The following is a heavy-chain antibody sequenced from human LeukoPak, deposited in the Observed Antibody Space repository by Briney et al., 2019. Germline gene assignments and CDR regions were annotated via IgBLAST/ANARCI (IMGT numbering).Heavy chain of an antibody. CDR2: IYYSGST. CDR3: ARDLGYFDY. CDR1: GGSISSYY. J-gene: IGHJ4*02. Sequence: SETLSLTCTVSGGSISSYYWSWIRQPPGKGLEWIGYIYYSGSTNYNPSLKSRVTISVDTSKNQFSLKLSSVAAADTAVYYCARDLGYFDYWGQGTLVTVSS. V-gene: IGHV4-59*01.